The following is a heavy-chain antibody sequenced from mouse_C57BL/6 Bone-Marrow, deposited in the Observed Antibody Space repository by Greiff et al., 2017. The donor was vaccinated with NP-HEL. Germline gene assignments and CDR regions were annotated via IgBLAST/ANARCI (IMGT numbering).Heavy chain of an antibody. D-gene: IGHD2-3*01. Sequence: QVQLQQSGAELVRPGTSVKVSCKASGYAFTNYLIEWVKQRPGQGLEWIGVINPGSGGTNYNEKFKGKATLTADKSSSTAYMQLSSLTSEDSAVYFCARADGYYSYYFDYWGQGTTLTVSS. J-gene: IGHJ2*01. CDR3: ARADGYYSYYFDY. CDR1: GYAFTNYL. V-gene: IGHV1-54*01. CDR2: INPGSGGT.